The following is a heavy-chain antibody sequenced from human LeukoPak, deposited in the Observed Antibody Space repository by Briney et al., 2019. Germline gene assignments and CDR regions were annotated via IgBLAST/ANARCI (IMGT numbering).Heavy chain of an antibody. CDR3: ARSVYYYDSSGYYLHDDY. V-gene: IGHV1-69*05. D-gene: IGHD3-22*01. Sequence: SVKVSCKASGGTFSSYAISWVRQAPGQGLEWMGGIIPIFGTANYAQKFQGRVTITTDESTSTAYMELSSLRSEDTAVYYCARSVYYYDSSGYYLHDDYWGQGTLVTVSS. J-gene: IGHJ4*02. CDR1: GGTFSSYA. CDR2: IIPIFGTA.